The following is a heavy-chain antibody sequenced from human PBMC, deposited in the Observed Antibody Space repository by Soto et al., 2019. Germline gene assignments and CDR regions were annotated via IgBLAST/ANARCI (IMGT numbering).Heavy chain of an antibody. J-gene: IGHJ6*04. CDR3: ASGLPYYYYGMDV. Sequence: EVQLVESGGGLVQPGGSLRLSCAASGFTFSSYWMSWVRQAPGKGLEWVANIKQDGREKYYVDSVKGRFTISRDNAKNSLYLQMNSLRDEDTAVYYCASGLPYYYYGMDVWGKGTTVTVSS. CDR2: IKQDGREK. V-gene: IGHV3-7*01. CDR1: GFTFSSYW.